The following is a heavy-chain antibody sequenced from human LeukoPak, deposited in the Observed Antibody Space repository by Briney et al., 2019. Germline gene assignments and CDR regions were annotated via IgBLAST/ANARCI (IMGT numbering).Heavy chain of an antibody. CDR2: INPTGGTT. CDR1: GYTFTTYY. CDR3: ARDALTYVYSWGSYRHLGIDP. Sequence: ASVKVSCKASGYTFTTYYMHWVRQAPGQGLEWMAIINPTGGTTDYAQKFHGRITVTRDTSTSTVYMELTTLTSEDTAVYYCARDALTYVYSWGSYRHLGIDPWGQGTLVTVSS. V-gene: IGHV1-46*01. J-gene: IGHJ5*02. D-gene: IGHD3-16*02.